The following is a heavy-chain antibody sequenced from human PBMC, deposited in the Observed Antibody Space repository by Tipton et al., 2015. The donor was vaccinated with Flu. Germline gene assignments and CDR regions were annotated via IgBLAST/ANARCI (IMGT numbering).Heavy chain of an antibody. Sequence: TLSLTCSVSGGSVNSYYWSWIRQPAGKGLEWIGRIYVGGRTNYNPSLKSRVTMSLDLFKNQISLRLSSVTAADTAVYYCARERRGGWPFYDAFDFWGQGTTVTVSS. D-gene: IGHD6-19*01. CDR3: ARERRGGWPFYDAFDF. CDR1: GGSVNSYY. J-gene: IGHJ3*01. V-gene: IGHV4-4*07. CDR2: IYVGGRT.